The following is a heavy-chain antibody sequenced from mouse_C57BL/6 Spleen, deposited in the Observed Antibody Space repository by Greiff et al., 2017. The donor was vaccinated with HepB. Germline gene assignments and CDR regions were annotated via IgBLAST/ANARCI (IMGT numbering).Heavy chain of an antibody. V-gene: IGHV1-64*01. J-gene: IGHJ2*01. CDR1: GYTFTSYW. D-gene: IGHD1-1*01. CDR3: VLYYYGSLDY. Sequence: QVQLQQPGAELVKPGASVKLSCKASGYTFTSYWMHWVKQRPGQGLEWIGMIHPNSGSTNYNEKFKSKATLTVDKSSSTAYMQLSSLTSEDSAVYYCVLYYYGSLDYWGQGTTLTVSS. CDR2: IHPNSGST.